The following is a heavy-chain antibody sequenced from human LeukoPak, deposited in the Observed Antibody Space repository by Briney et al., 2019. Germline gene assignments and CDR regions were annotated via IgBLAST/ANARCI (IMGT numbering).Heavy chain of an antibody. D-gene: IGHD6-13*01. CDR2: ISSSGSTI. CDR1: GFTFSSYE. J-gene: IGHJ4*02. CDR3: ARGLRRTAAGSWLDY. V-gene: IGHV3-48*03. Sequence: PGGSVRLSCAASGFTFSSYEMHWVRQAPGRGLEWVSYISSSGSTIYYADSVKGRFTISRDNAKNSLYLQMNSLRAEDTAVYYCARGLRRTAAGSWLDYWGQGTLVTVSS.